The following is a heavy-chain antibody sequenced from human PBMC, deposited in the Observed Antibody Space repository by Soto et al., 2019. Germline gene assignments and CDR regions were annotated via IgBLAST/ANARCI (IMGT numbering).Heavy chain of an antibody. CDR3: AKDGPRHDFWSGYLIDY. CDR1: GFTFSGYG. J-gene: IGHJ4*02. D-gene: IGHD3-3*01. Sequence: GGSLRLSCAASGFTFSGYGMHWVRQAPGKGLEWVAVISYDGSNKYYADSVKGRFTISRDNSKNTLYLQMNSLRAEDTAVYYCAKDGPRHDFWSGYLIDYWGQGTLVTVSS. CDR2: ISYDGSNK. V-gene: IGHV3-30*18.